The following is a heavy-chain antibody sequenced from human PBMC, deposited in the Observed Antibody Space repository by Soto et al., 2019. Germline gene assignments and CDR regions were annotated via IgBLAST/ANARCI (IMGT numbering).Heavy chain of an antibody. J-gene: IGHJ3*02. CDR1: GGSISNYH. Sequence: PSETLSLTCAVSGGSISNYHWTWIRQPPGRGLEWIAYISYTGSTNYNPSLKSRVTISVDTSKNQFSLRLNSVTAADTAVYFCATFSWLKRDAFDIWGQGTMVTVSS. CDR3: ATFSWLKRDAFDI. V-gene: IGHV4-59*01. CDR2: ISYTGST. D-gene: IGHD5-12*01.